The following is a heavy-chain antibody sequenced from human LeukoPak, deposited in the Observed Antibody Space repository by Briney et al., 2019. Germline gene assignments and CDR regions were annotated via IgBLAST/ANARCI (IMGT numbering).Heavy chain of an antibody. J-gene: IGHJ4*02. V-gene: IGHV3-23*01. Sequence: GGSLRLSCAASGFTFSSYAMSWVRQAPGKGLEWVSAISGSGGSTYYADSVKGRFTISRDNSKNTLYLQMNSLRAEDTAVYYCAKCRDIVVVPDPYFDYWGQGTLVTVSS. CDR1: GFTFSSYA. CDR2: ISGSGGST. CDR3: AKCRDIVVVPDPYFDY. D-gene: IGHD2-2*01.